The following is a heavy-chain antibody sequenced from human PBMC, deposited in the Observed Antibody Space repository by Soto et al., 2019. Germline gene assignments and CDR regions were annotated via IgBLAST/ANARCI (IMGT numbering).Heavy chain of an antibody. CDR3: ALDLCPLGSGSPCPLYGLDF. CDR2: LKSDNGGT. Sequence: ASVKVSCKASGYTFTGHYMHWIRQVSGKRLEYLGWLKSDNGGTYYAPKFQGRVTFTRDTSTSTAYMELSGLQSDDTAVYFCALDLCPLGSGSPCPLYGLDFWGQGTTVTVSS. D-gene: IGHD3-10*01. V-gene: IGHV1-2*02. CDR1: GYTFTGHY. J-gene: IGHJ6*02.